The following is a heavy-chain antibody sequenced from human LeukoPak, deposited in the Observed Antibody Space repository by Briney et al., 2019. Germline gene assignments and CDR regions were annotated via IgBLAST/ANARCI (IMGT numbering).Heavy chain of an antibody. D-gene: IGHD1-14*01. CDR2: ISGSGGST. Sequence: AGGSLRLSCAASGFTFSSYAMSWVRQAPGKGLEWVSAISGSGGSTYYADSVKGRFTISRDNSKNTLYLQMNSLRAEDTAVYYCAKLLQAPGIRYIDYWGQGTLVTVSS. CDR1: GFTFSSYA. J-gene: IGHJ4*02. V-gene: IGHV3-23*01. CDR3: AKLLQAPGIRYIDY.